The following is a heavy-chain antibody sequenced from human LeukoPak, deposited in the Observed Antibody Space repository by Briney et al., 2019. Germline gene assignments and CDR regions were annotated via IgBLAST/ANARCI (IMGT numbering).Heavy chain of an antibody. CDR3: ARHRSDYDDNYYYYGMGV. D-gene: IGHD4-17*01. CDR1: GYSFTSYW. Sequence: GESLKISCKGSGYSFTSYWIGWVRQMPGKGLEWMGIIYPGDSDTRYSPSFQGQVTISADKSISTAYLQWSSLKASDTAMYYCARHRSDYDDNYYYYGMGVWGQGTTVTVSS. V-gene: IGHV5-51*01. CDR2: IYPGDSDT. J-gene: IGHJ6*02.